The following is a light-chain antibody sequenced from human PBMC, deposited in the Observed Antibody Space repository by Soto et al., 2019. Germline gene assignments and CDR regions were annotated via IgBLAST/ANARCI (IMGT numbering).Light chain of an antibody. CDR3: QEYNNYWT. Sequence: DIQMTQSPSTLSASVADRVTITCRASQSISSWLAWYQQKPGKAPKLLIYKASSLKSGVPSRFSGSGSGTEFTLTISSLQPDDSATYYCQEYNNYWTFGQGTKVDI. CDR2: KAS. J-gene: IGKJ1*01. CDR1: QSISSW. V-gene: IGKV1-5*03.